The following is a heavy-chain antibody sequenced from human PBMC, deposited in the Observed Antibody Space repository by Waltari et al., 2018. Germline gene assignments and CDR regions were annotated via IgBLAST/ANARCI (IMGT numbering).Heavy chain of an antibody. CDR1: GFTFSSYA. CDR2: ISGSGGST. D-gene: IGHD3-3*01. CDR3: AKSPGCFGGVIDPYWYFDL. J-gene: IGHJ2*01. V-gene: IGHV3-23*04. Sequence: EVQLVDSGGGLVQPGGSLRLSCAASGFTFSSYAMSWVRQAPRRGREWVSAISGSGGSTYYADSVKGRFTISRDNSKNTLYLQMNSLRAEDTAVYYCAKSPGCFGGVIDPYWYFDLWGRGTLVTVSS.